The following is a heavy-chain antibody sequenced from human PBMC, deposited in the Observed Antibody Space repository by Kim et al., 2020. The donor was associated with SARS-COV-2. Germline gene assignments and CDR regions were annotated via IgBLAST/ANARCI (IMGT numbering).Heavy chain of an antibody. CDR2: ISDDGSYK. CDR1: GFTFSNYG. J-gene: IGHJ3*02. D-gene: IGHD5-12*01. CDR3: AKIRVVTNTYDAFDI. V-gene: IGHV3-30*18. Sequence: GGSLRLSCAASGFTFSNYGMHWVRQAPGKGLGWVALISDDGSYKYYADSVNGRFTISRDNSKNTLYLEMNSLRAEDTAVYYCAKIRVVTNTYDAFDIWG.